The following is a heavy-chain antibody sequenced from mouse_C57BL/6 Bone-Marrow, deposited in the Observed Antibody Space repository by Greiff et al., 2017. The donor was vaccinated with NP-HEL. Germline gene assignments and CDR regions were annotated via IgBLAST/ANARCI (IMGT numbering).Heavy chain of an antibody. CDR2: INPYNGGT. Sequence: EVQLQQSGPVLVKPGASVKMSCKASGYTFTDYYMNWVKQSHGKSLEWIGVINPYNGGTSYNQKFKGKATLTVDKSSSTAYMELNSLTSEDSAVYYCARGAYGNYEFAYWGQGTLVTVSA. D-gene: IGHD2-1*01. CDR3: ARGAYGNYEFAY. CDR1: GYTFTDYY. V-gene: IGHV1-19*01. J-gene: IGHJ3*01.